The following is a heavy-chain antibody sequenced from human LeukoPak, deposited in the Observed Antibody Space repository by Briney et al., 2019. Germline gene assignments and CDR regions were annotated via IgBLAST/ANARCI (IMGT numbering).Heavy chain of an antibody. CDR1: GGSVSNYC. Sequence: PSETLSLTCSVSGGSVSNYCWSRIRQSPGKGLEWIGYIFYSGSTYYNPSLKSRVTISMDASKNQFSLKVTSVTTADTAVYYCARGGSLYYGSGSYGYWGQGTLVIVSS. D-gene: IGHD3-10*01. V-gene: IGHV4-59*02. CDR2: IFYSGST. CDR3: ARGGSLYYGSGSYGY. J-gene: IGHJ4*02.